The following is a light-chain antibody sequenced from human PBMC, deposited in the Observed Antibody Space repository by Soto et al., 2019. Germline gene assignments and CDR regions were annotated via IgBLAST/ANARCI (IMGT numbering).Light chain of an antibody. CDR3: AAWDDSLNGPYV. CDR1: SSNIGSNT. J-gene: IGLJ1*01. CDR2: SNN. Sequence: QSVLTQPPSASGTPGLRVTISCSGSSSNIGSNTVNWYQQLPGTAPKLLIYSNNQRPSGVPDRFSGSKSGTSASLAISGLQSEDEADYYCAAWDDSLNGPYVFGTGTKLTVL. V-gene: IGLV1-44*01.